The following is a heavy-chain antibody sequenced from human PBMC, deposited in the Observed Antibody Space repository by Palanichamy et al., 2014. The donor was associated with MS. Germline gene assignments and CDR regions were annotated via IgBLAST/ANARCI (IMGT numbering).Heavy chain of an antibody. V-gene: IGHV4-61*01. CDR3: ARELATGRTLPFDY. CDR1: GGSVSSESYY. D-gene: IGHD3-3*02. CDR2: IYYSGST. Sequence: QVQLQESGPGLVKPSETLSLTCTVSGGSVSSESYYWNWIRQPPGKGLEWIGYIYYSGSTNYNPSLKARVTISVDTSKNQFSLKLSSVTAADTAVYYCARELATGRTLPFDYWGQGTLVTVSS. J-gene: IGHJ4*02.